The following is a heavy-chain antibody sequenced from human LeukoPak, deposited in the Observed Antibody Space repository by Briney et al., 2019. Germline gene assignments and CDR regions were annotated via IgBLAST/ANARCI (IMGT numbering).Heavy chain of an antibody. V-gene: IGHV4-59*08. CDR1: GDSISSYY. D-gene: IGHD1-26*01. CDR3: ARHSGASPHYFDY. CDR2: IYYSGTT. J-gene: IGHJ4*02. Sequence: SETLSLTCTVSGDSISSYYWSWIRQPPGKGLEWIGFIYYSGTTHYNPSLKSRVTMSVATSNNQFSLRLSSVTAADTAIYYCARHSGASPHYFDYWGQGALVTVSS.